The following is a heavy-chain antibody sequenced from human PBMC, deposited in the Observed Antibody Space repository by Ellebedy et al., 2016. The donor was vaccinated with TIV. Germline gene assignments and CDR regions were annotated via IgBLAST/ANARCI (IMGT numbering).Heavy chain of an antibody. J-gene: IGHJ5*02. CDR1: GYTFTSYG. Sequence: AASVKVSCKASGYTFTSYGISWVRQAPGQGLEWMGWINAGNGNTKYSQKFQGRVTITRDTSASTAYMELSSLRSEDTAVYYCARERTMVRGVIEAWFDPWGQGTLVTVSS. CDR3: ARERTMVRGVIEAWFDP. CDR2: INAGNGNT. D-gene: IGHD3-10*01. V-gene: IGHV1-3*01.